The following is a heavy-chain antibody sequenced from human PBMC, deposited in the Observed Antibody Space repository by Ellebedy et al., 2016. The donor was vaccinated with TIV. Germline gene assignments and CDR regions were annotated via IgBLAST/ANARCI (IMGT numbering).Heavy chain of an antibody. V-gene: IGHV1-58*01. CDR2: IVVGSGNT. J-gene: IGHJ3*02. CDR1: GFTFTSSA. CDR3: AADRTAGGIAAVDAFDI. D-gene: IGHD6-13*01. Sequence: AASVKVSCKASGFTFTSSAVQWVRQARGQRLEWIGWIVVGSGNTNYAQKFQERVTITRDMSTSTAYMELSSLRSEDTAVYYCAADRTAGGIAAVDAFDIWGQGTMVTVSS.